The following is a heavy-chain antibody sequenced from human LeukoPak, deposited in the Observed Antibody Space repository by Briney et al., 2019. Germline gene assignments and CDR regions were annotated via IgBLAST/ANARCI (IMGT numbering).Heavy chain of an antibody. J-gene: IGHJ3*02. D-gene: IGHD7-27*01. CDR1: GFTFSSYG. CDR3: VRDGELGISVFDI. Sequence: GGSLRLSCAASGFTFSSYGMHWVRQAPGKGLEWVAVISYDGSNKYYADSVKGRFTISRDNSKNTLYLQMNSLRAEDTAVYYCVRDGELGISVFDIWGQGTMVTVSS. CDR2: ISYDGSNK. V-gene: IGHV3-30*03.